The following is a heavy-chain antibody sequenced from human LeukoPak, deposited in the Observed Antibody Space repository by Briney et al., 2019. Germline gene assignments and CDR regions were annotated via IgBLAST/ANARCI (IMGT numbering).Heavy chain of an antibody. J-gene: IGHJ4*02. CDR1: GFTLSSYA. Sequence: GGSLRLSCAASGFTLSSYAMSWVRQAPGKGLEWVTFIRYDGSNKYYADSVKGRFTISRDNSKNTLYLQMNSLRAEDTAVYYCAKLREWELPDLFDYWGQGTLVTVSS. V-gene: IGHV3-30*02. CDR2: IRYDGSNK. CDR3: AKLREWELPDLFDY. D-gene: IGHD1-26*01.